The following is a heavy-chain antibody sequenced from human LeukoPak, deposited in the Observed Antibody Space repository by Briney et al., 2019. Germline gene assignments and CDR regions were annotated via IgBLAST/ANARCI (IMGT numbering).Heavy chain of an antibody. CDR3: PSFGLASL. CDR1: GLTVGSNH. D-gene: IGHD3-16*01. Sequence: PGRSLTLSRAVAGLTVGSNHMNSVRQDPRNGLEWDLIIYSGGTTSTAAPVKGRFTLSRDASKNTVFLQLNSLKTEAPAVNFCPSFGLASLWGGGTLVTVS. CDR2: IYSGGTT. J-gene: IGHJ2*01. V-gene: IGHV3-66*01.